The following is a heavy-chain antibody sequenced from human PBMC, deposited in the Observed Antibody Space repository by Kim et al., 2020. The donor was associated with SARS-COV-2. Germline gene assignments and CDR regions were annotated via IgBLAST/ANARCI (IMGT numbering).Heavy chain of an antibody. CDR1: GFTFSRYE. V-gene: IGHV3-48*03. CDR3: ARDLTRGYSYGGDV. D-gene: IGHD5-18*01. J-gene: IGHJ6*04. CDR2: ISSSGSTI. Sequence: GGSLRLSCAASGFTFSRYEMNWVRQAPGKGLEWVSYISSSGSTIYYADSVKGRFTISRDNAKTSLHLQMDSLRAEDSAVYYCARDLTRGYSYGGDVWGKGTTVTVSS.